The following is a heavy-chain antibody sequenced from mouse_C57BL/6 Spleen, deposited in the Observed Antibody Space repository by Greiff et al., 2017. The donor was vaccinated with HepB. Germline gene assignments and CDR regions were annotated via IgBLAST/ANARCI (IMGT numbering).Heavy chain of an antibody. CDR3: ARAGSQTGTGLPWDFDV. CDR2: IYPGDGDT. Sequence: QVQLKQSGPELVKPGASVKISCKASGYAFSSSWMNWVKQRPGKGLEWIGRIYPGDGDTNYNGKFKGKATLTADKSSSTAYMQLSSLTSEDSAVYVCARAGSQTGTGLPWDFDVWGTGTTVTVSS. D-gene: IGHD4-1*01. J-gene: IGHJ1*03. V-gene: IGHV1-82*01. CDR1: GYAFSSSW.